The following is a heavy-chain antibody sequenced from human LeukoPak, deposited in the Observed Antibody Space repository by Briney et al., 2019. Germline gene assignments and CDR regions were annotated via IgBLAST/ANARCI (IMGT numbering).Heavy chain of an antibody. Sequence: ASVKVSCKASGYTFTGYYMHWVRQAPGQGLEWMGWINPNSGGTNYAQKFQGRVTMTRDTSISTAYMELSRLRSDGTAVYYCARDSGGYSYGYWSYFDYWGQGTLVTVSS. V-gene: IGHV1-2*02. D-gene: IGHD5-18*01. CDR1: GYTFTGYY. CDR3: ARDSGGYSYGYWSYFDY. CDR2: INPNSGGT. J-gene: IGHJ4*02.